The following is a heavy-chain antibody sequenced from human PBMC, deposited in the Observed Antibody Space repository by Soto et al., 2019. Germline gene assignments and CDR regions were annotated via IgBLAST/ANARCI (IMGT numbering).Heavy chain of an antibody. CDR2: ISYDGSNK. D-gene: IGHD3-10*01. V-gene: IGHV3-30-3*01. CDR1: GFTFSSYA. Sequence: PGGSLRLSCAASGFTFSSYAMHWVRQAPGKGLEWVAVISYDGSNKYYADSVKGRFTISRDNSKNTLYLQMNSLRAEDTAVYYCAKDQHYYGSGSLGYEDYWGQGTLVTVSS. J-gene: IGHJ4*02. CDR3: AKDQHYYGSGSLGYEDY.